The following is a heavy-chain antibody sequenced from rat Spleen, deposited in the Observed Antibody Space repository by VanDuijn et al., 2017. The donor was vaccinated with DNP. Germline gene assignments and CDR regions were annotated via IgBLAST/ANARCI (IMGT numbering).Heavy chain of an antibody. CDR3: ARGNDGYFPNWYFDF. Sequence: EVQLQESGPGLVKPSQSLSLTCSVTGYSITSNYWGWIREFPGNKMQYIGHISYSGTTNYNPSLKSRISITRDTSKNQFFLHLNSVTTEDTATYYCARGNDGYFPNWYFDFWGPGTMVTVSS. V-gene: IGHV3-1*01. CDR2: ISYSGTT. CDR1: GYSITSNY. D-gene: IGHD1-12*03. J-gene: IGHJ1*01.